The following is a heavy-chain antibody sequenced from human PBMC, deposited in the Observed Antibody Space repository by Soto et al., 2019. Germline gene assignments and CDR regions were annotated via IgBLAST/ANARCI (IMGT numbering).Heavy chain of an antibody. D-gene: IGHD2-8*01. Sequence: SGGSLRLSCAASGFTFSSYAMSWVRQAPGKGLEWVSAISGSGGSTYYADSVKGRFTISRDNSKNTLYLQMNSLRAEDTAVYYCAKERIYCTNGVCYKTPAFDYWGQGTLVTVSS. J-gene: IGHJ4*02. V-gene: IGHV3-23*01. CDR2: ISGSGGST. CDR3: AKERIYCTNGVCYKTPAFDY. CDR1: GFTFSSYA.